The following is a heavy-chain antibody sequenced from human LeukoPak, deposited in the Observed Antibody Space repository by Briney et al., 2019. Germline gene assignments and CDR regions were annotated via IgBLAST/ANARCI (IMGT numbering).Heavy chain of an antibody. CDR3: ARPRPGWGDYVDF. CDR2: IYVGDSET. J-gene: IGHJ4*02. CDR1: GYSFSSYW. D-gene: IGHD3-16*01. V-gene: IGHV5-51*01. Sequence: GESLKISCKGSGYSFSSYWIGWVRQMPGKGLEWMGLIYVGDSETKYSPPFQGQVTISVDKPINTAYLQWSSLKASDTATYYCARPRPGWGDYVDFWGQGTLVTVSS.